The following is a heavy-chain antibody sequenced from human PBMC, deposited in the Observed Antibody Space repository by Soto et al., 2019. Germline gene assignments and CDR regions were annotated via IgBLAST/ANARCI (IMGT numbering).Heavy chain of an antibody. CDR3: ARDFCGGSCYEYYFDY. J-gene: IGHJ4*02. V-gene: IGHV3-30-3*01. Sequence: VQLVESGGGVVQPGRSLRLSCAASGFTFSSYAMHWVRQAPGKGLEWVAVISYDGSNKYYADSVKGRFTISRDNSKNTLYLQMNSLRAEDTAVYYCARDFCGGSCYEYYFDYWGQGTLVTVSS. D-gene: IGHD2-15*01. CDR1: GFTFSSYA. CDR2: ISYDGSNK.